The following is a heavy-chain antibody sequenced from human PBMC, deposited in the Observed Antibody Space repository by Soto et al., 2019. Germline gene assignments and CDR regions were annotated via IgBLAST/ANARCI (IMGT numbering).Heavy chain of an antibody. CDR3: ARDLILTYYDFWSGYSYYYYGMDV. J-gene: IGHJ6*02. CDR2: IRYDGSNK. V-gene: IGHV3-33*08. CDR1: GFTFTSYW. D-gene: IGHD3-3*01. Sequence: GGSLRLSCAASGFTFTSYWMSGVRKAPGKGLEWVANIRYDGSNKYYADSVKGRFTISRDNSKNTLYLQMNSLRAEDTAVYYCARDLILTYYDFWSGYSYYYYGMDVWGQGTTVTVSS.